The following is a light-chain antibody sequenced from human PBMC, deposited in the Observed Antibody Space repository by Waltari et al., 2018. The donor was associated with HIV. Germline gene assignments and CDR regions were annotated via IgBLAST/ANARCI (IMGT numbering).Light chain of an antibody. CDR1: SGHSNYD. J-gene: IGLJ3*02. Sequence: QLVLTQSPSASASLGASVKFTCTLSSGHSNYDLAWHQQQPEKGPRYLMNLNSDGSHSKGDGIPDRFSGSSSGAERYLTISSLQSEDEADYYGQTWDTGMRVFGGGTKLTVL. V-gene: IGLV4-69*01. CDR2: LNSDGSH. CDR3: QTWDTGMRV.